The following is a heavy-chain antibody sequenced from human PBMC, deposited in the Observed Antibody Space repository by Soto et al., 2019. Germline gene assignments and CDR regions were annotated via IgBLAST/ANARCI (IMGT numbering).Heavy chain of an antibody. V-gene: IGHV4-30-4*01. CDR3: ARSRFGELPAFDY. J-gene: IGHJ4*02. CDR1: GCSISSGDYY. Sequence: SETLSLTCTFSGCSISSGDYYWSWIRQPPGKGLEWIGYIYYSGSTYYNPSLKSRVTISVDTSKNQFSLKLSSVTAADTAVYYCARSRFGELPAFDYWGQGTLVTVSS. D-gene: IGHD3-10*01. CDR2: IYYSGST.